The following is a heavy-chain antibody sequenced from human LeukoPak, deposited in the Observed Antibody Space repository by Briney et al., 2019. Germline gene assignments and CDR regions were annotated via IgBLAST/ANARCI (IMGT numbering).Heavy chain of an antibody. J-gene: IGHJ4*02. CDR3: ARDFSSGWTTEDY. V-gene: IGHV3-30*19. CDR1: GFTFSDYT. Sequence: GGSLRLSCAASGFTFSDYTIHWVRQAPGKGLEWVAVISYDGSNKYYADSVKGRFTISRDNSKNTLYLQMNSLRAEDTAVYYCARDFSSGWTTEDYWGQGTLVTVSS. D-gene: IGHD6-19*01. CDR2: ISYDGSNK.